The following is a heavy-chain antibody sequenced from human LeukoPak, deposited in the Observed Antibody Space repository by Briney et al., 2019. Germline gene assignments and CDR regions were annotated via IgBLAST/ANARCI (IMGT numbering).Heavy chain of an antibody. D-gene: IGHD6-13*01. J-gene: IGHJ4*02. CDR1: GFSFSSFG. V-gene: IGHV3-23*01. CDR2: ISASGSHT. Sequence: RTGGSLRLSCAASGFSFSSFGMSWVRQAPGKGLGWVSTISASGSHTHYADSVKGRFAISRDNARNTLYLQMSSLRADDTAVYYCAKDPGDSSWYFVLWGQGTLVTVSS. CDR3: AKDPGDSSWYFVL.